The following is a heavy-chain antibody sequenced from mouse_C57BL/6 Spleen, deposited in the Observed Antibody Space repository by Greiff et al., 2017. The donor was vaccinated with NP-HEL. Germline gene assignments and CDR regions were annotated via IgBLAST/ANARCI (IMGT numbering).Heavy chain of an antibody. CDR3: ARTNYDGSSLDY. Sequence: EVQLQQSGPELVKPGASVKISCKASGYTFTDYYMNWVKQSHGKSLEWIGDINPNNGGTSYHQKFKGKATLTVDKSTSTAYMEIRSLTSEDSAVYYCARTNYDGSSLDYWGQGTTLTVSS. D-gene: IGHD1-1*01. J-gene: IGHJ2*01. CDR1: GYTFTDYY. CDR2: INPNNGGT. V-gene: IGHV1-26*01.